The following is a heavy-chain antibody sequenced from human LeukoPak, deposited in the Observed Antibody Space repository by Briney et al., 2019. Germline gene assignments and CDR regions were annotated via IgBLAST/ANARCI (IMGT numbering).Heavy chain of an antibody. CDR2: IYHSGST. V-gene: IGHV4-38-2*02. CDR1: GYSISSGYF. J-gene: IGHJ4*02. Sequence: SETLSLTCTVSGYSISSGYFWGWIRQPPGKGLEWIGSIYHSGSTSYNPSLKSRVTISVDTSKNQFSLKLTSVTAADTAVYYCARVRDYYDSSGYSRDYWGQGTLVTVSS. D-gene: IGHD3-22*01. CDR3: ARVRDYYDSSGYSRDY.